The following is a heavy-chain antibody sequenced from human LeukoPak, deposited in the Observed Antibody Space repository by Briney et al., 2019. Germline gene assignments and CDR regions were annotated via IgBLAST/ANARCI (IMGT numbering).Heavy chain of an antibody. D-gene: IGHD2-15*01. J-gene: IGHJ4*02. V-gene: IGHV4-30-2*03. CDR1: GGSINSGDYS. CDR3: ARSRRDTPFGY. CDR2: ISHSGST. Sequence: PSQTLSLTCAVSGGSINSGDYSWSWIRQPPGKGLEWIGHISHSGSTYYNPSLKSRVTISVDTSKNQFSLKLSSVTAADTAVYYCARSRRDTPFGYWGQGTLVTVSS.